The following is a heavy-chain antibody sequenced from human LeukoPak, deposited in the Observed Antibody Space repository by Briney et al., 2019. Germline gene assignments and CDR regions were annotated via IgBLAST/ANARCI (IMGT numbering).Heavy chain of an antibody. J-gene: IGHJ4*02. CDR1: GGSLSSYY. CDR2: IYTSGST. CDR3: ARVGALYSSSAAYFDY. Sequence: SETLSLTCTVSGGSLSSYYWSWIRQPPGKGLAWIGYIYTSGSTNYNPTLKSRVTISVDTSKNQFSLKLSSVNAADTAVYYCARVGALYSSSAAYFDYWGQGTLVTVSS. D-gene: IGHD6-6*01. V-gene: IGHV4-4*09.